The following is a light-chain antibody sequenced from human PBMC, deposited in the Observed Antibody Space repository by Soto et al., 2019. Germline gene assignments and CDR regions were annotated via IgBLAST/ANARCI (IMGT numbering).Light chain of an antibody. CDR1: QGIGRY. CDR3: HQRSNWPLT. Sequence: EIVLTQSPGTLSLSPGESATLSCRASQGIGRYLAWFQQKPGQPPRLLIYDASTRATGIPGRFSGSGSGTDFPLTISSLEPEDFAVYYCHQRSNWPLTFGPGTKVEI. J-gene: IGKJ3*01. V-gene: IGKV3-11*01. CDR2: DAS.